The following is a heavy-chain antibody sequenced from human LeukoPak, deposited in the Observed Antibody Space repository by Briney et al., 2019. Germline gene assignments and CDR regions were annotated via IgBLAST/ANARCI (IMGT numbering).Heavy chain of an antibody. J-gene: IGHJ5*02. Sequence: ASVKVSCKASGYTFTGYYMHWVRQSPGQGLEWMGWISAENGNTGYVENLQGRVTMTTDTSSSTVYMELRSLRPDDTAVYYCARTTAPPDPWAWFDPWGQGTLVTVSS. CDR2: ISAENGNT. CDR3: ARTTAPPDPWAWFDP. V-gene: IGHV1-18*04. CDR1: GYTFTGYY. D-gene: IGHD1-14*01.